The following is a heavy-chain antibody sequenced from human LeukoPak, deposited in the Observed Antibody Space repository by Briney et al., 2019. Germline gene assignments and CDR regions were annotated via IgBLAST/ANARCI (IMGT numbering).Heavy chain of an antibody. V-gene: IGHV4-61*02. CDR1: GGSITSVSYY. Sequence: SQTLSLTCTVSGGSITSVSYYWSWIRHPAGKGLEWIGRIDSSGSTKYNPSLKSRVTISVDTSKNQFSLKLSSVTAADTAVYYCASSCSTSCYYDAFDIWGQGTMVTVSS. J-gene: IGHJ3*02. D-gene: IGHD2-2*01. CDR2: IDSSGST. CDR3: ASSCSTSCYYDAFDI.